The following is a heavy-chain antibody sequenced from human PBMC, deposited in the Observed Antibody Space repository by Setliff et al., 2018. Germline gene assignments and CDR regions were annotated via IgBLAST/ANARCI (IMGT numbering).Heavy chain of an antibody. V-gene: IGHV3-7*03. Sequence: GGSLRLSCIASGFTFSSYSMNWVRQAPGKGLEWVANIKQDGSDKYYVGSVKGRFTISRDNAKNSLYLQMSSLRAEDTAVYYCARWTARAVDYWGQGTLVTVSS. CDR2: IKQDGSDK. CDR3: ARWTARAVDY. D-gene: IGHD6-6*01. CDR1: GFTFSSYS. J-gene: IGHJ4*02.